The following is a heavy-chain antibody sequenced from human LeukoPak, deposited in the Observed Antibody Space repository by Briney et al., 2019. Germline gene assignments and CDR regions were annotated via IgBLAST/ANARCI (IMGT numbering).Heavy chain of an antibody. V-gene: IGHV4-59*01. D-gene: IGHD4-23*01. CDR1: GGSISSYY. CDR2: IYCSGGT. J-gene: IGHJ4*02. CDR3: ARCDRYGGNTEFLFDY. Sequence: SETLSLTCTVSGGSISSYYWSWIRQPPGKGLEWIGYIYCSGGTNYNPSLKSRVTISVDTSKNQFSLKLSSVTAADTAVYYCARCDRYGGNTEFLFDYWGQGTLVTVSS.